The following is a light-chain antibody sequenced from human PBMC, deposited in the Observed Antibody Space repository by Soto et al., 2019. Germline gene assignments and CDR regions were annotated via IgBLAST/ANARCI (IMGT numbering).Light chain of an antibody. J-gene: IGKJ2*01. CDR3: QPSYSTGGHT. Sequence: DIQMTQSPSSLSASVGDRVTITCRASQSISSYLNWYQQKPGKAPKRLIYAASSLQSGVPSRFSGNGSGKDFTLTISSLQPEDFATYYCQPSYSTGGHTFGQGTKREIK. CDR2: AAS. V-gene: IGKV1-39*01. CDR1: QSISSY.